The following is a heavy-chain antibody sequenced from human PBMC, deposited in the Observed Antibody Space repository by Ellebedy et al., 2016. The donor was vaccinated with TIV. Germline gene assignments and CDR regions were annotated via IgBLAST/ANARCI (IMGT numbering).Heavy chain of an antibody. Sequence: SSVRQSPGKGLDWVGEIYHSGSTNYNPSLKSRVTISVDKSKSQFSLNLNSVTAADTAVYYCARKARRGGRPWTRDYWGPGALVTVSS. V-gene: IGHV4-4*02. CDR2: IYHSGST. J-gene: IGHJ4*02. CDR3: ARKARRGGRPWTRDY. D-gene: IGHD1-1*01.